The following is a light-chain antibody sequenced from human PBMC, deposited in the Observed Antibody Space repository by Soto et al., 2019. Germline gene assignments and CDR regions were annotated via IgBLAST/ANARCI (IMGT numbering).Light chain of an antibody. Sequence: EIVMTQSPATLSVSPGERATLSCRASQSVSSNLAWYQQKPGQAPRLLIYGASTRATGIPARFSGSGSGTDLTFTISSLQSEDFAVYYCQQYNNWPLYTFGQGTKLEIK. CDR2: GAS. J-gene: IGKJ2*01. V-gene: IGKV3-15*01. CDR1: QSVSSN. CDR3: QQYNNWPLYT.